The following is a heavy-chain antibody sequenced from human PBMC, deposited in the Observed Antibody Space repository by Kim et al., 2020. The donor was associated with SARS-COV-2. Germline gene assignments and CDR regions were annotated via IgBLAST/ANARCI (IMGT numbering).Heavy chain of an antibody. J-gene: IGHJ3*02. D-gene: IGHD5-18*01. CDR2: ISGSGGST. Sequence: GGSLRLSCAASGFTFSSYAMSWVRQAPGKGLEWVSAISGSGGSTYYADSVKGRFTISRDNSKNTLYLQMNSLRSEDTAVYYCAKGVGYSYVVSAFDIWGQGTIFTVSS. V-gene: IGHV3-23*01. CDR3: AKGVGYSYVVSAFDI. CDR1: GFTFSSYA.